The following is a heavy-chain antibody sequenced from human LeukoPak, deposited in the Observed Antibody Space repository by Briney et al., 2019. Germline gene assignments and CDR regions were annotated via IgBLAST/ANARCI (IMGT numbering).Heavy chain of an antibody. CDR3: ARMPHCSAATCPSGY. D-gene: IGHD2-15*01. CDR2: INDRCTYI. CDR1: GFTFSTHS. J-gene: IGHJ4*02. V-gene: IGHV3-21*01. Sequence: PGGSLRLSCAASGFTFSTHSMNWVRQAPGKGLEWVSSINDRCTYIFYADSVKGRFTISRDNAKSSLYLQMNSLRPEDTAVYYCARMPHCSAATCPSGYWGRGTLVTVSS.